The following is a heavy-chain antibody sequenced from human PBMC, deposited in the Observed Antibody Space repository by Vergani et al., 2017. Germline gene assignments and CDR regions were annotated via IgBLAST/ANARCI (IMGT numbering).Heavy chain of an antibody. CDR3: ARVYNWNLSILW. J-gene: IGHJ4*02. V-gene: IGHV4-34*01. Sequence: QVHLQQWGAGLLKPSETLSLTCAVYGGSFSGYYWSWIRQPPGKGLEWIGEINHSGSTNYNPSLKSRVTISVDTSKNQFSLKLSSVTAADTAVYYCARVYNWNLSILWWGQGTLVTVSS. CDR1: GGSFSGYY. D-gene: IGHD1-7*01. CDR2: INHSGST.